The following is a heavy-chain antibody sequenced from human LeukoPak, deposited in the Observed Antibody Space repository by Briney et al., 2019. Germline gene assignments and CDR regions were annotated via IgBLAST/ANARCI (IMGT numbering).Heavy chain of an antibody. D-gene: IGHD5-12*01. J-gene: IGHJ6*03. CDR3: ARELQMWLSVMDV. V-gene: IGHV4-4*07. CDR2: IYSSGTT. CDR1: SGSISSYY. Sequence: SETLTLTCTVSSGSISSYYWNWIRQPAGKGLEWIGRIYSSGTTYYNPSLNSRLTMLVDTYNKQFSLQLSTVTAADQAIVYYARELQMWLSVMDVWGKGTTVTVSS.